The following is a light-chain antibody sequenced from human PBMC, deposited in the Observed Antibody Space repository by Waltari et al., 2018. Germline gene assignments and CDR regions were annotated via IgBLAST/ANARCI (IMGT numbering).Light chain of an antibody. CDR2: EIN. CDR1: SCTVHSTSY. CDR3: VLYMGSGIWV. Sequence: QTVVTQEPSVSVSPVGTVTLTCAFSSCTVHSTSYPSWYQQTPGQAPRTLVYEINNRSSGVPDRFSGSMLGHKAARTITGAQAEDESDYYCVLYMGSGIWVFGGGTKLAVL. V-gene: IGLV8-61*01. J-gene: IGLJ3*02.